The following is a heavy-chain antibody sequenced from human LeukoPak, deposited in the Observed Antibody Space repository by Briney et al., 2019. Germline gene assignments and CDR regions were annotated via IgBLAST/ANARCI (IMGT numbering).Heavy chain of an antibody. J-gene: IGHJ4*02. CDR2: IYTSGST. CDR3: ARVSDFYVHFDY. CDR1: GGSISSGSYY. D-gene: IGHD3-3*01. Sequence: PSQTLSLTCTVSGGSISSGSYYWSWIRQPAGKGLEWIGRIYTSGSTNYNPSLKSRVTISVDTSKNQFSLKLSSVTAADTAVYYCARVSDFYVHFDYWGQGTLVTVSS. V-gene: IGHV4-61*02.